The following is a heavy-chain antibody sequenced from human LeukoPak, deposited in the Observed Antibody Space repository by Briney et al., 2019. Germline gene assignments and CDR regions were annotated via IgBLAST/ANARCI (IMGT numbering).Heavy chain of an antibody. CDR2: IYHTGST. V-gene: IGHV4-38-2*02. CDR1: GYSISSGYY. Sequence: SETLSLTCTVSGYSISSGYYWGWIRQPPGMGLEWIGSIYHTGSTYYNPSLKSRVTISVDTSKNQFSLKLSSVTAADTAVYYCARQDCSSTSCYTIFGYWGQGTLVTVSS. J-gene: IGHJ4*02. D-gene: IGHD2-2*02. CDR3: ARQDCSSTSCYTIFGY.